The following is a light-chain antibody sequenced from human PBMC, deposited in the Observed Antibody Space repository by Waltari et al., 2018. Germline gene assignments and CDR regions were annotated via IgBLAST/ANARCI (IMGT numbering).Light chain of an antibody. V-gene: IGLV2-18*02. CDR3: SSYTTSSTVI. CDR2: EVT. Sequence: WYQQCPGTAPQLLIYEVTNRPSGVPDRFSGSKSGYTASLAISGLQPEDEADYYCSSYTTSSTVIFGGGTKLTVL. J-gene: IGLJ2*01.